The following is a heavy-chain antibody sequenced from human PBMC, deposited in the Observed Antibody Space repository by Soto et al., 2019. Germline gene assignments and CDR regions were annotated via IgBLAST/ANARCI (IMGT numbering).Heavy chain of an antibody. V-gene: IGHV3-15*07. Sequence: EVQLVESGGGLVKPGGSLRLSCAASGFTFSNAWMNWVRQAPGKGLEWVGRIKTKTDGGTTDYAAPVKGRFTISRDDSKNTLYLQMNSLKTEDTAVYYCTTEVGATEPSYYFDYWGQGTLVTVSS. CDR1: GFTFSNAW. CDR3: TTEVGATEPSYYFDY. CDR2: IKTKTDGGTT. J-gene: IGHJ4*02. D-gene: IGHD1-26*01.